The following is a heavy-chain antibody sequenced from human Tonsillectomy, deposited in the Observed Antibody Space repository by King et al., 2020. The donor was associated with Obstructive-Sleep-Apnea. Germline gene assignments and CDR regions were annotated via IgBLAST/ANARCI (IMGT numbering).Heavy chain of an antibody. CDR3: ARGINWGFDY. V-gene: IGHV3-48*01. CDR2: ITSTSDTR. Sequence: VQLVESGGGLVQPGGSLRLSCAVSGFTFSSHAMDWVRQAPGKGLEWVSFITSTSDTRWYADSVRGRFTISRDNAKNSVSRQMDSLRAEDTAVYYCARGINWGFDYWGQGGLVTVSS. J-gene: IGHJ4*02. D-gene: IGHD7-27*01. CDR1: GFTFSSHA.